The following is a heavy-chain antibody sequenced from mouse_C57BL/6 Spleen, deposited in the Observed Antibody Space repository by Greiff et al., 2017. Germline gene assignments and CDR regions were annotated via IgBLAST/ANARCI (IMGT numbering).Heavy chain of an antibody. CDR2: IDPSDSYT. CDR1: GYTFTSYW. J-gene: IGHJ2*01. V-gene: IGHV1-50*01. Sequence: QVQLQQPGAELVKPGASVKLSCKASGYTFTSYWMQWVKQRPGQGLEWIAEIDPSDSYTNYNQKFKGKATLTVDKSSSTAYMHLSSLTSEDSAVYYCARLDPGYYFDYWGQGTTLTVSS. D-gene: IGHD4-1*01. CDR3: ARLDPGYYFDY.